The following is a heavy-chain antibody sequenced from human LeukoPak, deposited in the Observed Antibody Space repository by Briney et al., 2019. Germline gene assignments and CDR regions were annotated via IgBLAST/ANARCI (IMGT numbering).Heavy chain of an antibody. CDR3: AKGSYDSRTYFFDF. J-gene: IGHJ4*02. V-gene: IGHV3-23*01. CDR2: ISGSGGIT. CDR1: GFTFSSYA. Sequence: PGGSLRLSCAASGFTFSSYAMNWVRQAPGKGLDWVSSISGSGGITSYADSVKGRFTISRDNSKNTLYLQMNSLRAEDTAIYYCAKGSYDSRTYFFDFWGQGTLVTVSP. D-gene: IGHD3-22*01.